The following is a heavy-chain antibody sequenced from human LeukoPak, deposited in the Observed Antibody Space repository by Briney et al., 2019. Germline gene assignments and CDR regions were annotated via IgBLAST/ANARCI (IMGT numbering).Heavy chain of an antibody. CDR1: GFTFSSYT. D-gene: IGHD1-26*01. V-gene: IGHV3-23*01. CDR3: AKDARGAGGFDY. CDR2: IGGSGGST. Sequence: GGSLRLSRAASGFTFSSYTMSWVRQAPGKGLEWVSSIGGSGGSTHYADSVKGRFTISRDNSKNTLYLQMNSLRAEDTALYYCAKDARGAGGFDYWGQGTLVTVSS. J-gene: IGHJ4*02.